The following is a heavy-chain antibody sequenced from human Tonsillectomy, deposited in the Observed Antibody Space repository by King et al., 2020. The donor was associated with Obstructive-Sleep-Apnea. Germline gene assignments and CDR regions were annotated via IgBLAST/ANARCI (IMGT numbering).Heavy chain of an antibody. CDR2: IYYSGRT. V-gene: IGHV4-31*03. D-gene: IGHD5-12*01. CDR3: ARVYSGYDYGTYYFDY. CDR1: GGSISSGGYY. Sequence: VQLQESGPGLVKPSQTLSLTCTVSGGSISSGGYYWSWIRQHPGTGLEWIGYIYYSGRTYYNPSLKSRVTISVDTSKNQFSLKLSSVTAADTAVYYCARVYSGYDYGTYYFDYWGQGTLVTVSS. J-gene: IGHJ4*02.